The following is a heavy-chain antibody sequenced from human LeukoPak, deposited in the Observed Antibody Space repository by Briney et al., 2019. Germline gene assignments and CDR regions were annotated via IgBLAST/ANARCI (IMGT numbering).Heavy chain of an antibody. CDR2: ISSSSSYI. J-gene: IGHJ4*02. V-gene: IGHV3-21*01. CDR1: GFTFSSYS. CDR3: ARAPRGIQLWEGDY. D-gene: IGHD5-18*01. Sequence: GGSLRLSCAASGFTFSSYSMNWVRQAPGKGLEWVSSISSSSSYIYYADSVKGRFTISRDNAKNSLYLQMNSLRAEDTAVYYCARAPRGIQLWEGDYWGQGTLVTVSS.